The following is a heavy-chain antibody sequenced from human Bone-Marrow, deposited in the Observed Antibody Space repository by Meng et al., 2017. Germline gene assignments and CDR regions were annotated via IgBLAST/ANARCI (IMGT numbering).Heavy chain of an antibody. V-gene: IGHV3-23*01. CDR3: ARDEIQLWFTYYYYGMDV. CDR2: ISGSGGST. D-gene: IGHD5-18*01. Sequence: LSLTCAASGFTFSSYAMSWVRQAPGKGLEWVSAISGSGGSTYYADSVKGRFTISRDNSKNTLYLQMNSLRAEDTAVYYCARDEIQLWFTYYYYGMDVWGQGTTVTVSS. CDR1: GFTFSSYA. J-gene: IGHJ6*02.